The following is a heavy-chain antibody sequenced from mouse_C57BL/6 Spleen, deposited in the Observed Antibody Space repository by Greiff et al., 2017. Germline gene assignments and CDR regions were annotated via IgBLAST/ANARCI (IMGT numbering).Heavy chain of an antibody. CDR1: GYTFTSYW. J-gene: IGHJ3*01. Sequence: VQLQQPGAELVRPGSSVKLSCKASGYTFTSYWLHWVKQRPIQGLEWIGNIDPSDSATHYNQKFKDKATLTVDKSSSTAYMQLSSLTSEDSAVYYCARWGDYDAFAYWGQGTLVTVSA. CDR3: ARWGDYDAFAY. V-gene: IGHV1-52*01. D-gene: IGHD2-4*01. CDR2: IDPSDSAT.